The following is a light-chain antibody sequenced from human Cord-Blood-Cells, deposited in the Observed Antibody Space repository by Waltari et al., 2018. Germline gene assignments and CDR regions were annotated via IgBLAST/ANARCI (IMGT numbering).Light chain of an antibody. CDR2: AAS. Sequence: DIQMTQSPSSLSASVGDRVTITCRASQSISSYLNWYQQKPGKAPKLLIYAASSLQSGVPSRFSGRRSGTDFTLTISSLQPEEFATYYCQQSYSTPRRLTFGGGTKVEIK. V-gene: IGKV1-39*01. J-gene: IGKJ4*01. CDR3: QQSYSTPRRLT. CDR1: QSISSY.